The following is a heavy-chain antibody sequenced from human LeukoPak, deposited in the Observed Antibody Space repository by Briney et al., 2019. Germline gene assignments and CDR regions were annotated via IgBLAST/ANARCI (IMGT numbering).Heavy chain of an antibody. D-gene: IGHD3-3*01. CDR1: GGSISSSRYY. Sequence: SETLSLTCTVSGGSISSSRYYWGWIRQPPGKGLEWIGSIYYSGSTYYNPSLKSRVTISVDTSKNQFSLKLSSVTAADTAVYYCARLQSTIFGVGYFDYWGQGTLVTVSS. CDR3: ARLQSTIFGVGYFDY. J-gene: IGHJ4*02. CDR2: IYYSGST. V-gene: IGHV4-39*01.